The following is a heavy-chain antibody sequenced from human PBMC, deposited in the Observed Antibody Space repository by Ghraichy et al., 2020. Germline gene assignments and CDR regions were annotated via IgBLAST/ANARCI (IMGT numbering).Heavy chain of an antibody. Sequence: GGSLRLSCAASGFTFSSYAMNWVRQAPGKGLEWVAVISYDGCNKYYADSVKGRFTISRDNSKNTLYLQMNSLRAEDTAVYYCARTIAARANYWIQGTLVTVFS. CDR3: ARTIAARANY. J-gene: IGHJ4*02. V-gene: IGHV3-30*04. D-gene: IGHD6-6*01. CDR1: GFTFSSYA. CDR2: ISYDGCNK.